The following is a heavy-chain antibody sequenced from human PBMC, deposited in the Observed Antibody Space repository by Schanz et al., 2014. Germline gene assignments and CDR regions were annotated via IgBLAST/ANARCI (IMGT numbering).Heavy chain of an antibody. V-gene: IGHV1-18*01. Sequence: QVQLVQSGAEVKKPESSMKVSCKASGYTFTSYGINWVRQAPGQGLEWMGWISAYTNNTNYAQKVQGRVTMTTDTSTGTAYMELRSLRSDDTAVYYCARDRRRYCSTASCLHDNWFDPWGQGTLVIVSS. D-gene: IGHD2-2*01. CDR2: ISAYTNNT. J-gene: IGHJ5*02. CDR3: ARDRRRYCSTASCLHDNWFDP. CDR1: GYTFTSYG.